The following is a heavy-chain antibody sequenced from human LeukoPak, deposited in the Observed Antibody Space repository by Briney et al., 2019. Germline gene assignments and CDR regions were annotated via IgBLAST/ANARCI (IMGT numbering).Heavy chain of an antibody. CDR1: GDSVSNKNTA. CDR2: TYYRSKWHN. D-gene: IGHD1-26*01. CDR3: ARGGRSYYGMDV. Sequence: SQTLSLTCAISGDSVSNKNTAWNWIRQSPSRGLEWLGRTYYRSKWHNTYAASVKSRITINPDTSKNQFSLQLNSVTPEDTAVYYCARGGRSYYGMDVWGQGTTVTVSS. J-gene: IGHJ6*02. V-gene: IGHV6-1*01.